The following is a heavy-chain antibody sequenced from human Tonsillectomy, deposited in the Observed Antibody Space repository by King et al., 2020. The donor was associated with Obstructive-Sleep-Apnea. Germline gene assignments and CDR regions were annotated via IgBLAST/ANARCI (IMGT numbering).Heavy chain of an antibody. CDR2: IKSKTDGGTT. D-gene: IGHD6-13*01. CDR1: GFTFSNAW. CDR3: TTGAAAGPDDPRYYYYYYGMDV. V-gene: IGHV3-15*01. J-gene: IGHJ6*02. Sequence: VQLVESGGGLVKPGGSLRLSCAASGFTFSNAWMSWVRQAPGKGLEWVGRIKSKTDGGTTDYAAPVKGRFTISRDDSKNTLYLQMNSLKTEDTAVYYCTTGAAAGPDDPRYYYYYYGMDVWGQGTTVTVSS.